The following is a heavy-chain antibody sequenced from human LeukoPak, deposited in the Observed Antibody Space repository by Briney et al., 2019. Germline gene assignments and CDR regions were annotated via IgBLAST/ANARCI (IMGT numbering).Heavy chain of an antibody. J-gene: IGHJ4*02. CDR1: GYSVSSKS. D-gene: IGHD2-15*01. Sequence: ASETLSLTCTVTVSGYSVSSKSWSWIRQPPGKGLEWIGYIYTSGRTSYKPSLRSRVTISVDTSKYQFSLTLTSVTAADTAVYYCSVAGSWGQGTLVTVSS. V-gene: IGHV4-4*09. CDR2: IYTSGRT. CDR3: SVAGS.